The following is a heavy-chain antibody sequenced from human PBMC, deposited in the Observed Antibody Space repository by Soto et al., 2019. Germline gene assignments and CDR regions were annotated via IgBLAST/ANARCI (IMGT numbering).Heavy chain of an antibody. CDR3: ARDTNSLDL. V-gene: IGHV4-38-2*02. J-gene: IGHJ5*02. D-gene: IGHD2-8*01. CDR2: IYHTGDT. CDR1: SYSISSGFF. Sequence: SETLSLTCVVSSYSISSGFFWTWIRQPPGKGLEWVGSIYHTGDTHYNPSLRSQVSMSVDTSKTHLSLRLTYLTAADTAVYFCARDTNSLDLWGQGILVTVSS.